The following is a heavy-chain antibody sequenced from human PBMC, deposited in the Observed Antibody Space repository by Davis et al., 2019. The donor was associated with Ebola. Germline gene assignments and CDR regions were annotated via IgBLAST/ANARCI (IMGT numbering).Heavy chain of an antibody. CDR2: LNTDGTTT. CDR3: ARVGSSGEVFDY. V-gene: IGHV3-74*01. CDR1: GFTFSNHW. Sequence: GESLKISCAASGFTFSNHWMYWVRQAPGKGLAWVARLNTDGTTTHYADPVRGRFTISRDNAKNSLYLQMKSLRAEDTAVYYCARVGSSGEVFDYWGQGTLVTVSS. J-gene: IGHJ4*02. D-gene: IGHD6-6*01.